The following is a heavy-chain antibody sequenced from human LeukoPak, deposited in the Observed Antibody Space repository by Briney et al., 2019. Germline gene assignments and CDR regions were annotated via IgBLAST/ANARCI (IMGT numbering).Heavy chain of an antibody. J-gene: IGHJ5*02. Sequence: GGSLRLSCAASGFTFSSYGMHWVRQAPGKGLEWVAVIWYGGSNKYYADSVKGRFTISRDNSKNTLYLQMNSLRVEDTAVYYCAGQGPTFNWFDPWGQGTLVTVSS. CDR1: GFTFSSYG. CDR2: IWYGGSNK. CDR3: AGQGPTFNWFDP. V-gene: IGHV3-33*08.